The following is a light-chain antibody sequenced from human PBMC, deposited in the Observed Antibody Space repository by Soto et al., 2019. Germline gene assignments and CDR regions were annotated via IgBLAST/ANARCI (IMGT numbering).Light chain of an antibody. V-gene: IGLV1-47*01. CDR2: RDD. CDR1: SSNIGSNY. Sequence: QSVLTQPPSASATPGQRITISCFGSSSNIGSNYGYWYQQLPGTAPKLLISRDDERPSGVPDRFSGSKSGTSASLAISGVRSEDEADYYCQSYDSSLSGYVVFGGGTKLTVL. J-gene: IGLJ2*01. CDR3: QSYDSSLSGYVV.